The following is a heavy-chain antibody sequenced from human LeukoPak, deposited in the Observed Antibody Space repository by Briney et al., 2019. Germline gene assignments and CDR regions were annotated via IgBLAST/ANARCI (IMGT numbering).Heavy chain of an antibody. CDR2: INPNSGGT. D-gene: IGHD1-26*01. Sequence: ASVKVSCKASGYTFTGYYMHWVRQAPGQGLEWMGWINPNSGGTNYAQKFQGRVTMTRDTSISTAYMELSRLRSDDTAVYYCAREWTRGAGSYYWPDAFDIWGQGTMATVSS. V-gene: IGHV1-2*02. J-gene: IGHJ3*02. CDR3: AREWTRGAGSYYWPDAFDI. CDR1: GYTFTGYY.